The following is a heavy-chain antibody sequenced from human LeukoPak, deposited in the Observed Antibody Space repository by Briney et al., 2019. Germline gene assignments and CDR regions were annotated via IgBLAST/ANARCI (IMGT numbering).Heavy chain of an antibody. V-gene: IGHV3-53*01. CDR2: IYSGGST. CDR1: GFTVSSNY. D-gene: IGHD3-10*01. CDR3: ARGGYYYGSGSSNFDY. Sequence: GGSLRLSCAASGFTVSSNYMSWVRQAPGKGLEWVSVIYSGGSTYYADSVKGRFTISRDNSKNTLYLQMSSLRAEDTAVYYCARGGYYYGSGSSNFDYWGQGTLVTVSS. J-gene: IGHJ4*02.